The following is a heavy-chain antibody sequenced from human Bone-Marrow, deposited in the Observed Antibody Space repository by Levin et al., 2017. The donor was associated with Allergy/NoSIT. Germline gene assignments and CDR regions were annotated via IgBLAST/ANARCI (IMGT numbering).Heavy chain of an antibody. J-gene: IGHJ5*02. CDR3: AAQEGLFWFDP. CDR1: GVSITDGNYY. CDR2: IYRGVST. V-gene: IGHV4-30-4*01. Sequence: SETLSLTCTVSGVSITDGNYYWSWIRHSPGKGLEWLGYIYRGVSTYYTPSLKSRIRISADTARKQFSLTVNSVTAADTAVYYCAAQEGLFWFDPWGQGTLVTVSS. D-gene: IGHD3/OR15-3a*01.